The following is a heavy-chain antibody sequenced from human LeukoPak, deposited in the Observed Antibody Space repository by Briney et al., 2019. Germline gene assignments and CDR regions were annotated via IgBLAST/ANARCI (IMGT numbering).Heavy chain of an antibody. CDR2: ISAYNGNT. J-gene: IGHJ4*02. CDR3: ARDQASGGSYFLGFDY. CDR1: GYTFTSYG. V-gene: IGHV1-18*01. D-gene: IGHD1-26*01. Sequence: ASVKVSCKASGYTFTSYGISWVRQAPGQGLEWMGWISAYNGNTNYAQKLQGRVTMTTDTSTSTAYMELRSLRSDDTAVYYCARDQASGGSYFLGFDYWGQGTLVTVSS.